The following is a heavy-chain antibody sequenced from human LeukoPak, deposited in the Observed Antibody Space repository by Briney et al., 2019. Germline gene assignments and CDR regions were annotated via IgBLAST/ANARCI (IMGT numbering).Heavy chain of an antibody. CDR3: ATGRGVYYYDSSGYLDY. CDR2: IYHSGST. J-gene: IGHJ4*02. V-gene: IGHV4-59*01. Sequence: SETLSLTCTVSGDSISSYYWTWIRQPPGKGLEWIGYIYHSGSTNYNPSLKSRVTISGDTSKNQFSLKLSSVTAADTAVYYCATGRGVYYYDSSGYLDYWGQGTLVTVSS. D-gene: IGHD3-22*01. CDR1: GDSISSYY.